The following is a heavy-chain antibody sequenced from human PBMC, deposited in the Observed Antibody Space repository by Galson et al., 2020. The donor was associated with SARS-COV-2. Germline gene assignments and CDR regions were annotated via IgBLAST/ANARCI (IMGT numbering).Heavy chain of an antibody. D-gene: IGHD3-16*02. CDR1: GDSVSGNSVA. Sequence: SQTLSLTCAISGDSVSGNSVAWNWIRRSPSRGLEWLGRTYYSSQWYNEYAEALKSRLIINPDTSKNQFSLHLSSVTSEDTAVYYCARGTEGRGVIDYFDYWGQGTLVTVSS. CDR3: ARGTEGRGVIDYFDY. CDR2: TYYSSQWYN. J-gene: IGHJ4*02. V-gene: IGHV6-1*01.